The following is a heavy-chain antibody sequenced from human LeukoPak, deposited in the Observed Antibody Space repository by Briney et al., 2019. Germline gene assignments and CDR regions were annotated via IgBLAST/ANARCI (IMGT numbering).Heavy chain of an antibody. CDR3: ARGGMDQLLIDY. CDR2: IIPILGIA. CDR1: GGTFSSYA. V-gene: IGHV1-69*04. J-gene: IGHJ4*02. Sequence: SVKVSCKASGGTFSSYAISWVRQAPGQGLEWMGRIIPILGIANYAQKFQGRVTMTRDTSTSTVYMELSSLRSEDTAVYYCARGGMDQLLIDYWGQGTLVTVSS. D-gene: IGHD2-2*01.